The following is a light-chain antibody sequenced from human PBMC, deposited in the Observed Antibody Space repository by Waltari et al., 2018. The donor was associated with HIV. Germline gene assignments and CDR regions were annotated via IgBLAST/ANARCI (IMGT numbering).Light chain of an antibody. CDR2: AGS. J-gene: IGKJ4*01. V-gene: IGKV1-39*01. Sequence: DIQMPQSPSSLSASVGDRVTITCRATQSISSYLNWYRHKPGEAPKLLISAGSSLQSGVPARCRGSGSGKDFTLTISSLQPEDFATYYCQESYSTLLTFGGGTKVEIK. CDR1: QSISSY. CDR3: QESYSTLLT.